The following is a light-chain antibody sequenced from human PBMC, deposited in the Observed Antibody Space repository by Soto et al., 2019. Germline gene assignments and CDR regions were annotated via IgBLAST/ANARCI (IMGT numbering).Light chain of an antibody. CDR2: NTY. Sequence: QAVVTQEPSFSVSPGGTATLTCALSSGSVSTTNYPAWYQQTPGQAPRTLIYNTYTRSSGVPDRFSGSILGNKAALTISGAQADDESDYYCLLFRSSGIAVFGGGTKLTVL. CDR3: LLFRSSGIAV. J-gene: IGLJ3*02. V-gene: IGLV8-61*01. CDR1: SGSVSTTNY.